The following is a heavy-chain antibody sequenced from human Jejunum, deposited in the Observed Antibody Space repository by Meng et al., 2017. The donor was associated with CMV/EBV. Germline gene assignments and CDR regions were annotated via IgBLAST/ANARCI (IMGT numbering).Heavy chain of an antibody. D-gene: IGHD3-3*01. CDR3: ARGSIFVSFDS. V-gene: IGHV4-30-4*08. CDR1: GGSIGSGYYY. CDR2: IHDTGST. J-gene: IGHJ4*02. Sequence: LQVGGKGLGNTSQTLSLACSGSGGSIGSGYYYWSWIRQPPGKGLEWIGYIHDTGSTSHNPSLKSRVDISLGTSKNQFSLTLNSVTAEDTAVYFCARGSIFVSFDSWGQGTLVTVSS.